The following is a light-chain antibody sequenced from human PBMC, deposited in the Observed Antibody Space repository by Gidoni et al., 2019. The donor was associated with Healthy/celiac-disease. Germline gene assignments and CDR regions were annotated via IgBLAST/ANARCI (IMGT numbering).Light chain of an antibody. CDR3: QSYDSSLSVSVV. CDR2: GNS. J-gene: IGLJ2*01. CDR1: SSNIGAGYD. Sequence: QSVLTQPPSVSGPPGQRVTISCTGSSSNIGAGYDVHWYQQLPGTAPKLLIYGNSNRPSGVPDRFSGSKSGTSASLAITGLQAEDEADYYCQSYDSSLSVSVVFGGGTKLTVL. V-gene: IGLV1-40*01.